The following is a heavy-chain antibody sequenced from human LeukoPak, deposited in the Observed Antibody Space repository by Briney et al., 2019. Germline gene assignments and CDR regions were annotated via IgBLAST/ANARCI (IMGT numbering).Heavy chain of an antibody. D-gene: IGHD3-3*01. CDR1: GGSISSSSYY. J-gene: IGHJ5*02. V-gene: IGHV4-39*01. Sequence: PSETLSLTCTVSGGSISSSSYYWGWIRQPPGKGLEWIGSIYYSGSTYYNPSLKSRITIFVDTSKNQFSLKLSSVTAADTSVYYCARHSGLRSPFDPWGQGTLVTVSS. CDR2: IYYSGST. CDR3: ARHSGLRSPFDP.